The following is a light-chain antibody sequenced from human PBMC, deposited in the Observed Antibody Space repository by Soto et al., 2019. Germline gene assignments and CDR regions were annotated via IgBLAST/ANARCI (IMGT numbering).Light chain of an antibody. V-gene: IGKV3-20*01. CDR3: QQYGSSPWT. CDR2: DAS. J-gene: IGKJ1*01. Sequence: EIVLTQSPGTLSLSPGERATLSCRASQSVSSNYLAWYQQKPGQAPRLLIYDASSTATGIPDRFSGSGSETDFTLTISRLEPEDFAVYYCQQYGSSPWTFGQGNKVEIK. CDR1: QSVSSNY.